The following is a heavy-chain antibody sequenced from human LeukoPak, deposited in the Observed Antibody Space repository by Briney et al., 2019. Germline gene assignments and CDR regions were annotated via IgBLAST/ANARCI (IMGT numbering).Heavy chain of an antibody. CDR1: GYTFTGYY. J-gene: IGHJ4*02. V-gene: IGHV1-2*04. CDR2: INPNSGGT. CDR3: AREYYYDSSLDY. Sequence: ASVKVSCKASGYTFTGYYMHWVRQAPGQGLEWMGWINPNSGGTNYAQKFQGWVTMTRDTSISTAYMELSRLRSDDTAVYYCAREYYYDSSLDYWGQGTLVTVSS. D-gene: IGHD3-22*01.